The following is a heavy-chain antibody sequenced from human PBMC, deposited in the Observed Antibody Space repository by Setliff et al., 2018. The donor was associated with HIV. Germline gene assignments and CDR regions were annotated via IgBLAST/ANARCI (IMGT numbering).Heavy chain of an antibody. CDR3: ARTGVAHAGQRFDS. CDR2: IYYSGSA. CDR1: GGSISSSSYY. J-gene: IGHJ4*02. V-gene: IGHV4-39*07. D-gene: IGHD2-15*01. Sequence: SETLSLTCTVSGGSISSSSYYWGWIRQPPGKGLEWIGTIYYSGSAYYKPSLKNRVTISLHTSQKQFSLKVSSVTAADTAVYYCARTGVAHAGQRFDSWGQGRLVTVSS.